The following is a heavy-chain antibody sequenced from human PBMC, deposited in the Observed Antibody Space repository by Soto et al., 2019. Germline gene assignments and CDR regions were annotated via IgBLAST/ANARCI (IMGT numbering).Heavy chain of an antibody. CDR3: ARGGPIAAAGHFDY. Sequence: SETLSLTCAVYGGSFSGYYWSWIRQPPGKGLEWIGEINHSGSTNYNPSLKSRVTISVDTSKNQFSLKLSSVTAADTAVYYCARGGPIAAAGHFDYWGQGTLVTV. CDR2: INHSGST. J-gene: IGHJ4*02. CDR1: GGSFSGYY. D-gene: IGHD6-13*01. V-gene: IGHV4-34*01.